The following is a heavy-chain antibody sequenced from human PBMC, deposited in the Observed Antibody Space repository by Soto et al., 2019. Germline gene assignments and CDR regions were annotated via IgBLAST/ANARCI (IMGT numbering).Heavy chain of an antibody. CDR1: GGSISSSSYY. Sequence: LPETLSLTCTVSGGSISSSSYYWGWIRQPPGKGLECIGSIYYSGSTYYNPSLKSRVTISVDTSKNQFSLKLSSVTAADTAVYYCARQCGSGGSCYDYWGQGTLVTVSS. J-gene: IGHJ4*02. V-gene: IGHV4-39*01. CDR2: IYYSGST. CDR3: ARQCGSGGSCYDY. D-gene: IGHD2-15*01.